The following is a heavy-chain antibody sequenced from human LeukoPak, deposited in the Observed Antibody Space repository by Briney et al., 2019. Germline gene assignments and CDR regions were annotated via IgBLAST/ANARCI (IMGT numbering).Heavy chain of an antibody. CDR2: INPSGGST. J-gene: IGHJ3*01. D-gene: IGHD3-10*01. Sequence: ASVKVSCKASGYTFTTYFIHWVRQAPGQGLEWMGIINPSGGSTSYAQKFQGRITMTRDTSTSTVYMELSSLRSEDTAVYYCAKSNGYGLIDVWGQGTMVTVSS. CDR3: AKSNGYGLIDV. V-gene: IGHV1-46*01. CDR1: GYTFTTYF.